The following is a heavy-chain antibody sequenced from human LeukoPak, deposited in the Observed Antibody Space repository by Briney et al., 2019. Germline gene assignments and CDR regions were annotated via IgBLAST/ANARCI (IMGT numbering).Heavy chain of an antibody. Sequence: SETLSLTCTVSGGSISSRSYYWGWIREPPGKGLEWIGSIYYSGSTYYNSTLERRVTLSVQTSKNKFSLKARSVTAPHTAMSLFARIYSNYFFYYYYYMDVWGKGTTVTVSS. CDR3: ARIYSNYFFYYYYYMDV. J-gene: IGHJ6*03. D-gene: IGHD4-11*01. CDR2: IYYSGST. CDR1: GGSISSRSYY. V-gene: IGHV4-39*07.